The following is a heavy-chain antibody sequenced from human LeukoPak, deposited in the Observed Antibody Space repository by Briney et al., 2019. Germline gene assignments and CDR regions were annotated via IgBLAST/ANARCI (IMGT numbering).Heavy chain of an antibody. V-gene: IGHV1-69*01. D-gene: IGHD2-2*01. Sequence: ASVKVSCKASGGTFSSYAISWVRQAPGQGLEWMGGIIPSFGTANYAQKFQGRVTITADESTSTAYMELSSLRSEDTAVYYCARHDPIVVVPAAMSDYYYYYGMDVWGQGTTVTVSS. CDR3: ARHDPIVVVPAAMSDYYYYYGMDV. CDR2: IIPSFGTA. CDR1: GGTFSSYA. J-gene: IGHJ6*02.